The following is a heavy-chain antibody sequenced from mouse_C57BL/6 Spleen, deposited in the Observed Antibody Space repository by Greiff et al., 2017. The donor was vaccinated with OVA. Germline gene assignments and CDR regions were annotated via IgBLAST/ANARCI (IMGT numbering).Heavy chain of an antibody. D-gene: IGHD2-2*01. CDR3: ARDGCDGYAMDY. CDR1: GFTFSSYA. Sequence: EVQGVESGGGLVKPGGSLKLSCAASGFTFSSYAMSWVRQTPEKRLEWVATISDGGSYTYYPDNVKGRFTISRDNAKNNLYLQMSHLKSEDTAMYYCARDGCDGYAMDYWGQGTSVTVSS. CDR2: ISDGGSYT. J-gene: IGHJ4*01. V-gene: IGHV5-4*01.